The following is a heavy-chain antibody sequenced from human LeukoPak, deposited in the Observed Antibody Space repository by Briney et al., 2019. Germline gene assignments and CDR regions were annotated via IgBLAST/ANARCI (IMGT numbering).Heavy chain of an antibody. CDR3: ARDSRGELLLGNYMDV. CDR1: GFTFSSYA. CDR2: ISGSGGST. D-gene: IGHD3-10*01. J-gene: IGHJ6*03. V-gene: IGHV3-23*01. Sequence: PGGSLRLSCAASGFTFSSYAMSWVRQAPGKGLEWVSAISGSGGSTYYADSVKGRFTISRDNSKNTLYLQMNSLRAEDTAVYYCARDSRGELLLGNYMDVWGKGATVTVSS.